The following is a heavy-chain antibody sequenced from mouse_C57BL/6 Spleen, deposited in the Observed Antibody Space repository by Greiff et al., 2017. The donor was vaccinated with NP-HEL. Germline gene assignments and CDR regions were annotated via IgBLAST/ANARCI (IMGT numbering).Heavy chain of an antibody. V-gene: IGHV1-76*01. D-gene: IGHD1-1*01. J-gene: IGHJ2*01. CDR1: GYTFTDYY. Sequence: QVQLQQSGAELVRPGASVKLSCKASGYTFTDYYINWVKQRPGQGLEWIARIYPGSGNTYYNEKFKGKATLTAEKSSSTAYMQLSSLTSEGSAVYFCARSDTTVVAKGVIFGYWGQGTTLTVSS. CDR2: IYPGSGNT. CDR3: ARSDTTVVAKGVIFGY.